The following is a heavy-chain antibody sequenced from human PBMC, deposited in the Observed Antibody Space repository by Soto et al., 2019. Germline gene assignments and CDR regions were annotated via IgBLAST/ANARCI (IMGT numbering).Heavy chain of an antibody. J-gene: IGHJ4*02. CDR3: ATRPPAFYY. CDR1: GYTLTGYY. CDR2: ITTDKGKT. V-gene: IGHV1-18*04. Sequence: ASVKGSCKASGYTLTGYYMHWVRQAPGQGLEWMGWITTDKGKTTYAQKFQGRVTMTTDTSTSTGYMELRSLRSDDTAFYYCATRPPAFYYCGQRSLVTVSS. D-gene: IGHD6-6*01.